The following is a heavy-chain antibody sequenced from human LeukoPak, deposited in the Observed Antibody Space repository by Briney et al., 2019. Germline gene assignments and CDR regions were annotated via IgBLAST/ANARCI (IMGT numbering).Heavy chain of an antibody. Sequence: SETLSLTCTVSGGSISSGSYYWSWIRQPAGKGLEWIGRIYTSGSTNYNPSLKSRVTISVDTSKNQFSLKLSSVTAADTAVYYRARMYNWNYGNLYYYYYMDVWGKGTTVTVSS. CDR1: GGSISSGSYY. D-gene: IGHD1-7*01. J-gene: IGHJ6*03. CDR3: ARMYNWNYGNLYYYYYMDV. CDR2: IYTSGST. V-gene: IGHV4-61*02.